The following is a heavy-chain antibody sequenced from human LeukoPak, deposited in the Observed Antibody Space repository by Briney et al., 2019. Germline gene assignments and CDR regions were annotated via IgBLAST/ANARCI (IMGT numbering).Heavy chain of an antibody. V-gene: IGHV4-34*01. J-gene: IGHJ4*02. CDR3: ARLEIVVVAATQVARREYCFDY. D-gene: IGHD2-15*01. CDR1: GGVFSGFY. CDR2: NNHSWRT. Sequence: KPSGTPSLPFAVYGGVFSGFYWGWIRPPPGEGVEWVGENNHSWRTNYNPSLKSRVTISVDTSKNQFSLKLSSVTAADTAVYYCARLEIVVVAATQVARREYCFDYWGQGTLVTVSS.